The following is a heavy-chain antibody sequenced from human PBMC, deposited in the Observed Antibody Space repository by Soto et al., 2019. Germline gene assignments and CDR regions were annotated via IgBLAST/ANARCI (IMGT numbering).Heavy chain of an antibody. D-gene: IGHD3-9*01. CDR3: ANFNWYVRL. V-gene: IGHV4-59*01. J-gene: IGHJ2*01. CDR2: IYYTGST. CDR1: GGSISSYY. Sequence: QVQLQESGPGLVKPSETLSLTCTVPGGSISSYYWSWIRQPPGKGLEWIGYIYYTGSTNYNPSLKGRVTISVAPTTNQVSAQRSSVTAADTAVYYCANFNWYVRLWGRGTIVTVSS.